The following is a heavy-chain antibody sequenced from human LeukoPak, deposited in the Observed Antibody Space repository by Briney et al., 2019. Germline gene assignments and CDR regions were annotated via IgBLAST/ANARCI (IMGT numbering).Heavy chain of an antibody. CDR2: IYSTGGT. CDR3: ARGLYYYGSGSYYKE. Sequence: SETLSLTCTVSGGSISSSRCYWGWLRQPPGKGLEWIGSIYSTGGTYYNPSLKSRVTISVDTSKNQFSLKLNSVTAADTAVYYCARGLYYYGSGSYYKEWGQGTLVTVSS. D-gene: IGHD3-10*01. CDR1: GGSISSSRCY. J-gene: IGHJ4*02. V-gene: IGHV4-39*01.